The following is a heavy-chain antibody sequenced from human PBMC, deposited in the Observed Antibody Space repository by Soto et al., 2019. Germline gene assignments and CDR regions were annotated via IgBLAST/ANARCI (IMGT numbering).Heavy chain of an antibody. V-gene: IGHV4-39*01. CDR3: ARAVADYYYYYYMDV. CDR1: GGSISSSSYY. D-gene: IGHD6-19*01. CDR2: IYYSGST. J-gene: IGHJ6*03. Sequence: SETLSLTCTVSGGSISSSSYYWGWIRQPPGKGLEWIGSIYYSGSTYYNPSLKSRVTISVDTSKNQFSLKLSSVTAADTAVYYCARAVADYYYYYYMDVRGKGTTVTVSS.